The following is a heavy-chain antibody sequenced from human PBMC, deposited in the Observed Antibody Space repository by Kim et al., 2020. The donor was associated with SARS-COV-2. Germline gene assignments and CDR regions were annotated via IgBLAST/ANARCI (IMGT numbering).Heavy chain of an antibody. J-gene: IGHJ6*02. V-gene: IGHV3-11*01. D-gene: IGHD6-13*01. CDR2: ISSSGSTI. Sequence: GGSLRLSCAASGFTFSDYYMSWIRQAPGKGLEWVSYISSSGSTIYYADSVKGRFTISRDNAKNSLYLQMNSLRAEDTAVYYCARDREGIAAASGMLNYYYYGMDVWGQGTTVTVSS. CDR3: ARDREGIAAASGMLNYYYYGMDV. CDR1: GFTFSDYY.